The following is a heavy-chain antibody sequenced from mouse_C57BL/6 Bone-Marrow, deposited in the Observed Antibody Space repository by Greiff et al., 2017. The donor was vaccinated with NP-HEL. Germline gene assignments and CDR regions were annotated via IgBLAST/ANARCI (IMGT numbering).Heavy chain of an antibody. CDR2: ISSGSSTI. Sequence: VHVKQSGGGLVKPGGSLKLSCAASGFTFSDYGMHWVRQAPEKGLEWVAYISSGSSTIYYADTVKGRFTISRDNAKNTLFLQMTSLRSEDTAMYYCARSTIRWYAMDDWGQGTSVTVSS. CDR3: ARSTIRWYAMDD. D-gene: IGHD1-1*02. J-gene: IGHJ4*01. V-gene: IGHV5-17*01. CDR1: GFTFSDYG.